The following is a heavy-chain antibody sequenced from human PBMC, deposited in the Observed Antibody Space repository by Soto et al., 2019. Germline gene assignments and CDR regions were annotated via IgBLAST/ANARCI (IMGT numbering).Heavy chain of an antibody. Sequence: QITLKESGPTLVKPTQTLTLTCTFSGFSLSTSGVGVGWIRQPPGKALEWLALIYCDDDKRYSPSLKSTLTINKETTKKQVVLTATNRDPVDTATYYCALSRGVDYYYYYMDVWGKGTTVTVS. J-gene: IGHJ6*03. CDR3: ALSRGVDYYYYYMDV. V-gene: IGHV2-5*02. CDR1: GFSLSTSGVG. CDR2: IYCDDDK.